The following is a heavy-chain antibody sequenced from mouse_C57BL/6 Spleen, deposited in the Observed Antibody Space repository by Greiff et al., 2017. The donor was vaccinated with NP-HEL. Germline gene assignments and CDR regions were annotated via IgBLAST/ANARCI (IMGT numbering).Heavy chain of an antibody. CDR2: INPSNGGT. CDR1: GYTFTGYW. Sequence: QVQLQQPGTELVKPGASVKLSCKASGYTFTGYWMHWVKQSPGQGLEWIGNINPSNGGTNYNEKFKGKATLTVDKSSSTAYMQRSSLTSADSAVYSCARSLPDYCSIYFCGWGQGTTLTASS. CDR3: ARSLPDYCSIYFCG. V-gene: IGHV1-53*01. J-gene: IGHJ2*01. D-gene: IGHD1-1*01.